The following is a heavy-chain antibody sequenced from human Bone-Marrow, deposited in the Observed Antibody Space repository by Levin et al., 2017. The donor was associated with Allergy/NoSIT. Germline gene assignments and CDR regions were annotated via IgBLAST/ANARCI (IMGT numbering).Heavy chain of an antibody. CDR3: ARMTSYYESSGQYHDSFDI. CDR1: GYTFRSFG. V-gene: IGHV1-18*01. D-gene: IGHD3-22*01. CDR2: ITFYNDNV. Sequence: ASVKVSCKAIGYTFRSFGILWVREAPGQGLEWVGWITFYNDNVKYAQEFQGRVTLSMDTSTTTVYMHMRSLRSDDTAVYYCARMTSYYESSGQYHDSFDIWGQGTMIIVSS. J-gene: IGHJ3*02.